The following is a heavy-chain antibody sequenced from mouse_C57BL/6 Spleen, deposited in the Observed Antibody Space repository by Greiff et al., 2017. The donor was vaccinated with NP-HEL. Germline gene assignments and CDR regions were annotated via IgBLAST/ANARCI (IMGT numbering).Heavy chain of an antibody. D-gene: IGHD2-4*01. CDR1: GYTFTSYW. J-gene: IGHJ2*01. CDR2: INPSNGGT. CDR3: AREGGDYDAHYYDY. V-gene: IGHV1-53*01. Sequence: QVHVKQPGTELVKPGASVKLSCKASGYTFTSYWMHWVKQRPGQGLEWIGNINPSNGGTNYNEKFKSKATLTVDKSSSTAYMQLSSLTSAPSAVYYSAREGGDYDAHYYDYWGQGTTLTVSS.